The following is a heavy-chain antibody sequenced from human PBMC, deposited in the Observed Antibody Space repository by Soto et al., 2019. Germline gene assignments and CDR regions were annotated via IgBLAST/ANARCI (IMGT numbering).Heavy chain of an antibody. CDR3: ARVSGYCSSTSCYTLDY. CDR1: GFTFSDYY. V-gene: IGHV3-11*01. D-gene: IGHD2-2*02. Sequence: GGSLRLSCAASGFTFSDYYMSWIRQAPGKGLEWVSYISSSGSTIYYADSVKGRFTISRDNAKNSLYLQMNSLRAEDTAVYYCARVSGYCSSTSCYTLDYWGQGTLVTVSS. CDR2: ISSSGSTI. J-gene: IGHJ4*02.